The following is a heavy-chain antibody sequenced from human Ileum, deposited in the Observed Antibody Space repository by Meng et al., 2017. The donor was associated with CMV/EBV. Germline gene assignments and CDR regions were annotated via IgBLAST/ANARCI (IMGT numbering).Heavy chain of an antibody. D-gene: IGHD1-1*01. CDR2: IVHDGSKK. CDR1: GFTFSSYG. CDR3: AKDSRNWSFDC. J-gene: IGHJ4*02. V-gene: IGHV3-30*02. Sequence: GGSLRLSCAASGFTFSSYGMHWVRQAPGKGLEWVARIVHDGSKKYSADSVKGRFTISRDDSKDTVYLQMNSLRAEDTATYYCAKDSRNWSFDCWGQGALVTVSS.